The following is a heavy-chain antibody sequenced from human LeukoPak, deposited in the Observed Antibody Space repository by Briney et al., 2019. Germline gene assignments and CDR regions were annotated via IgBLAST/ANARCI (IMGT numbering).Heavy chain of an antibody. CDR3: ASSQGDTAIASQVRDYFDY. Sequence: SETLSLTCAVYGGSFSGCFWSWIRQPPGKGLEWIGEINHSGSTNYNPSLKSRVTISVDTSKNQFSLKLSSVTAADTAVYYCASSQGDTAIASQVRDYFDYWGQGTLVTVSS. CDR2: INHSGST. J-gene: IGHJ4*02. V-gene: IGHV4-34*01. CDR1: GGSFSGCF. D-gene: IGHD5-18*01.